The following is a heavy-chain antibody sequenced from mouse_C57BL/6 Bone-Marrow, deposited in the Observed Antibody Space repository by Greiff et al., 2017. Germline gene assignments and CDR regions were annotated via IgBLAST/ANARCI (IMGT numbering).Heavy chain of an antibody. V-gene: IGHV1-61*01. CDR3: AREFRAMDY. J-gene: IGHJ4*01. CDR1: GYTFTSSW. Sequence: QVPLQQPGAELVRPGSSVKLSCKASGYTFTSSWLDWVKQRPGQGLEWIGNIYPSDSETHYNQKFKDKAPLTVDKSSSTAYMQLSSLTSEDSAVYYCAREFRAMDYWGQGTSVTVSS. CDR2: IYPSDSET.